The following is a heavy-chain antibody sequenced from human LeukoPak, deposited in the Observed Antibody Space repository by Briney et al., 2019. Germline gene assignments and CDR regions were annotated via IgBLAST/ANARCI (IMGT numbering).Heavy chain of an antibody. D-gene: IGHD3-22*01. Sequence: SETLSLTCTVSGGSISNYYWTWIRQPPGKGLEWIGYNYYSGSTNYNPSLKSRVTISVDTSKNQFSLKLSSVTAADTAVYYCARQGDYDTLFDYWGQGTLVTVSS. CDR2: NYYSGST. V-gene: IGHV4-59*08. J-gene: IGHJ4*02. CDR3: ARQGDYDTLFDY. CDR1: GGSISNYY.